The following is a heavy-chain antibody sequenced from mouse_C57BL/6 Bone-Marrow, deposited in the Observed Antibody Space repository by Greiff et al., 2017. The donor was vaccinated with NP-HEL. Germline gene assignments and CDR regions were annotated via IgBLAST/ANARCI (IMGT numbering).Heavy chain of an antibody. J-gene: IGHJ3*01. CDR1: GFTFSSYA. Sequence: EVQLQESGGGLVKPGGSLKLSCAASGFTFSSYAMSWVRQTPEKRLEWVATISDGGSYTNYPDNVKGRFTISRDNAKNNLYLQMSHLKSEDTAMYYCARGSWFAYWGQGTLVTVSA. D-gene: IGHD3-1*01. CDR2: ISDGGSYT. V-gene: IGHV5-4*01. CDR3: ARGSWFAY.